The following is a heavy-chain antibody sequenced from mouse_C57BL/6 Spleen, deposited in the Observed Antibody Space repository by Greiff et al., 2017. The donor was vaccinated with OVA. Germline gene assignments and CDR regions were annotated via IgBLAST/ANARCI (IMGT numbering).Heavy chain of an antibody. Sequence: EVQLVESGGDLVKPGGSLKLSCAASGFTFSSYGMSWVRQTPDKRLEWVATISSGGSYTYYPDSVKGRFTISRDNAKDTLYLQMSSLKSEDTAMYYCARHAGTGVYFDYWGQGTTLTVSS. CDR3: ARHAGTGVYFDY. J-gene: IGHJ2*01. CDR2: ISSGGSYT. V-gene: IGHV5-6*01. CDR1: GFTFSSYG. D-gene: IGHD3-3*01.